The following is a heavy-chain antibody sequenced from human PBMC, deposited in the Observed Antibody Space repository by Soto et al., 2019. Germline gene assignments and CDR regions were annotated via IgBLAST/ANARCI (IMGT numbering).Heavy chain of an antibody. CDR2: IRGSGGST. CDR1: GFTFSSYA. CDR3: AKDRVPAAIPNYYYYGMDV. Sequence: PGGSLRLSCAASGFTFSSYAMSWVRQAPGKGLEWVSAIRGSGGSTYYADSVKGRFTISRDNSKNTLYLQMNSLRAEDTAVYYCAKDRVPAAIPNYYYYGMDVWGQGTTVTVSS. V-gene: IGHV3-23*01. D-gene: IGHD2-2*02. J-gene: IGHJ6*02.